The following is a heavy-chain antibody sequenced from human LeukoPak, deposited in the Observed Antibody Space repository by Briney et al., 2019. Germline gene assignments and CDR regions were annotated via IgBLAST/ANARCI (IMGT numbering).Heavy chain of an antibody. CDR2: TYYSGST. V-gene: IGHV4-59*01. CDR1: GGSISSYY. CDR3: ARAADFWSGYHFDY. D-gene: IGHD3-3*01. Sequence: SETLSLTCTVSGGSISSYYWSWIRQPPGKGLEWIGYTYYSGSTKYNPSLQSRISISVDTSKNQFSLNLSSVTAADTAVYYCARAADFWSGYHFDYWGQGTLVTVSS. J-gene: IGHJ4*02.